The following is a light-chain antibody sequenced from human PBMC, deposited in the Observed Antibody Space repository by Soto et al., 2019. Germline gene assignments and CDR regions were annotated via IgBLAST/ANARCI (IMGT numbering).Light chain of an antibody. CDR2: AAS. Sequence: AIRMTQSPSSFSASTGDRFTITCLASQGISSYLAWYQQKPGKAPKLLIYAASTLQSGVPSRFSGSGSGTDFTLTISCLQSEDFATYYCQQYYSYPRTFGGGTKVDIK. J-gene: IGKJ4*01. CDR3: QQYYSYPRT. CDR1: QGISSY. V-gene: IGKV1-8*01.